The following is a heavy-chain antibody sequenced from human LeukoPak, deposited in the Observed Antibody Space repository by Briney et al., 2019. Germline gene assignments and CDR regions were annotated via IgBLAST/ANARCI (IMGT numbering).Heavy chain of an antibody. Sequence: GGSLRLSCADSGVTFNNYGMHWVRQAPGKGLEWMGWINPNSGGTDYAQKFQGRVTMTRDTSISTAYMELSRLRSDDTAVYYCARNFYFDSSGYYHYWGQGTLVTVSS. D-gene: IGHD3-22*01. CDR1: GVTFNNYG. CDR2: INPNSGGT. CDR3: ARNFYFDSSGYYHY. J-gene: IGHJ4*02. V-gene: IGHV1-2*02.